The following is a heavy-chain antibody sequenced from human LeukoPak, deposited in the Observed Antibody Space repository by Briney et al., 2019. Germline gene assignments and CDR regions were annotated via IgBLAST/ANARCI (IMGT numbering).Heavy chain of an antibody. Sequence: GGSLRLSCAASGFTFSSYGMHWVRQAPGKGLEWVAVIWYDGSNKYYADSVKGRFTISRDNSKNTLYLQMNSLRGEDTAVYYCAKDYYDNSGSDYWGQGTLVTVSS. V-gene: IGHV3-33*06. D-gene: IGHD3-22*01. CDR1: GFTFSSYG. CDR3: AKDYYDNSGSDY. J-gene: IGHJ4*02. CDR2: IWYDGSNK.